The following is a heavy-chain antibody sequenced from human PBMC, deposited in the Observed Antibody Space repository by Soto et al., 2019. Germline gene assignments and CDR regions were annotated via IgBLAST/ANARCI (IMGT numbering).Heavy chain of an antibody. CDR2: IYYSGST. CDR3: ARLPLRWFGELLYYYYYYGMDV. D-gene: IGHD3-10*01. Sequence: SDTLSLTCTVSGGSISSSSYYWGWIRQPPGKRLEWIGSIYYSGSTYYNPSLKSRVTISVDTSKNQFSLKLSSVTAADTAVYYCARLPLRWFGELLYYYYYYGMDVWRQGTTVT. V-gene: IGHV4-39*01. J-gene: IGHJ6*02. CDR1: GGSISSSSYY.